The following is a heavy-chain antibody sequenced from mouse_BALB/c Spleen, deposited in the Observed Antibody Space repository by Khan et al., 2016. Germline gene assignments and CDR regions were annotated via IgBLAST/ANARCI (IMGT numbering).Heavy chain of an antibody. CDR3: TRAYYAYYDFHS. V-gene: IGHV3-5*02. J-gene: IGHJ2*01. CDR2: INYSGTI. CDR1: GISSTTGNYR. Sequence: EVQLQEPGPGLVKPSQTVSLTCTVTGISSTTGNYRWSWIRQFPGNKLEWIGYINYSGTITYNPYLTSRTTITRDTSKNQFFLALNSLTAEDTATDSATRAYYAYYDFHSWGQCTTLTLS. D-gene: IGHD1-1*01.